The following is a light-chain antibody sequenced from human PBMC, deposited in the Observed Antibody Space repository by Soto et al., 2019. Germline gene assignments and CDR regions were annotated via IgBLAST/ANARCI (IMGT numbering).Light chain of an antibody. Sequence: EIVLTQSPGTLSLSPGERATLSCRASQSISSNYLAWYQQKRGQAPRLLIYGASSRATGIPDRFSGSGSGTDFSLTISRLEPEDFAIYYCQQYSSSPQAFGQGTKVDIK. CDR2: GAS. CDR3: QQYSSSPQA. J-gene: IGKJ1*01. V-gene: IGKV3-20*01. CDR1: QSISSNY.